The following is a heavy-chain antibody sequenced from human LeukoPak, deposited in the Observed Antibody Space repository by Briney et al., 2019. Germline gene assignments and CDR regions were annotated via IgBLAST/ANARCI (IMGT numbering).Heavy chain of an antibody. J-gene: IGHJ4*02. D-gene: IGHD3-10*01. CDR3: ARANPGSGKVY. Sequence: ASVKVSCKASGYTFTGYYIHWVRQAPGQGLEWMGWINPNTGGTNYAQKFQGRATMTRDTSISTAYMELSRLRSDDTALYYCARANPGSGKVYWGQGTLVTVSS. CDR2: INPNTGGT. CDR1: GYTFTGYY. V-gene: IGHV1-2*02.